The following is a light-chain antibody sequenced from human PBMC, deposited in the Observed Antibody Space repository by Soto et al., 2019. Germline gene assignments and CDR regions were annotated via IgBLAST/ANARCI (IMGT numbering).Light chain of an antibody. J-gene: IGKJ4*01. CDR3: QQLNTYPLT. CDR2: AAS. CDR1: QVISSS. Sequence: IQLTQSPSSLSASVGDRVTITCRASQVISSSLAWYQQEPGRAPKLLIYAASALQSGVPSRFSGSGSGTDFTLTISSLQPEDFTTYYCQQLNTYPLTVGGGTKVDSK. V-gene: IGKV1-9*01.